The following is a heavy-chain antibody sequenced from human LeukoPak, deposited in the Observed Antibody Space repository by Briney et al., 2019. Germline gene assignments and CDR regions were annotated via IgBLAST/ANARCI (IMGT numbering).Heavy chain of an antibody. CDR1: GFTVSSSY. Sequence: PGGSLRLSCAASGFTVSSSYMSWVRQAPGKGLEWVSAVSGSGGSTYYADSVKGRFTISRDNSKNTLYLQMNSLRAEDTAVYYCAKLIHFDYWGQGTLVTVSS. CDR3: AKLIHFDY. V-gene: IGHV3-23*01. J-gene: IGHJ4*02. CDR2: VSGSGGST.